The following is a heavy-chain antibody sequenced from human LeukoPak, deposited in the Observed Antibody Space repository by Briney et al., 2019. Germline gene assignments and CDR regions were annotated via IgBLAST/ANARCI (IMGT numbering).Heavy chain of an antibody. Sequence: GGSLRLSCAASGFTFSSYEMNWVRQAPGKGLEWVSYISSSGSTIYYADSVKGRFTISRDNAKNSLYLQMNSLRAEDTAVYYCARGRTSSYDSSGYYFDYWGQGTLVTVSS. D-gene: IGHD3-22*01. CDR3: ARGRTSSYDSSGYYFDY. CDR2: ISSSGSTI. V-gene: IGHV3-48*03. J-gene: IGHJ4*02. CDR1: GFTFSSYE.